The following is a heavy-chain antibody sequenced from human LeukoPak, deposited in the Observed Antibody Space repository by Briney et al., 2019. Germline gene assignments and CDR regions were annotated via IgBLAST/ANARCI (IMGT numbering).Heavy chain of an antibody. J-gene: IGHJ4*02. Sequence: KPSETLSLTCAVYGGSFSGYYWSWIRQPPGKGLEWIGEINHSRSTNYNPSLKSRVTISVDTSKNQFSLKLSSVTAADTAVYYCARVPSTALETKYYFDYWGQGALVTVSS. CDR2: INHSRST. D-gene: IGHD4-11*01. V-gene: IGHV4-34*01. CDR1: GGSFSGYY. CDR3: ARVPSTALETKYYFDY.